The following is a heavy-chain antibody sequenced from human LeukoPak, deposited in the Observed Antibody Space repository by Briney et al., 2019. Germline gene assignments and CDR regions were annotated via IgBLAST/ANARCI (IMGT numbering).Heavy chain of an antibody. CDR3: ARHRGSSSLFDY. CDR2: IYYSGST. Sequence: SETLSLTCTVSGGSISSSDYYWDWIRQPPGMGLEYIGCIYYSGSTYYNPSLKSRVTISVDTSKNQFSLKLSSVTAADTAVYYCARHRGSSSLFDYWGQGTLVTVSS. D-gene: IGHD6-6*01. CDR1: GGSISSSDYY. V-gene: IGHV4-39*01. J-gene: IGHJ4*02.